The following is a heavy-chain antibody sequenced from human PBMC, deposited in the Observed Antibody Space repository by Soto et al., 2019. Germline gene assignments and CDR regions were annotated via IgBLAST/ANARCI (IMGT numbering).Heavy chain of an antibody. CDR2: IIPIFGTA. D-gene: IGHD2-15*01. J-gene: IGHJ6*02. Sequence: QVQLVQSGAEVKKPGSSVKVSCKASGGTFSSYAISWVRQAPGQGLEWMGGIIPIFGTASYAQKFQGRVTITADESTSTAYMELSSLRSEDTAVYYCAGKGYCSGGSCYSSDYYYYYGMDVWGQGTTVTVSS. CDR3: AGKGYCSGGSCYSSDYYYYYGMDV. V-gene: IGHV1-69*01. CDR1: GGTFSSYA.